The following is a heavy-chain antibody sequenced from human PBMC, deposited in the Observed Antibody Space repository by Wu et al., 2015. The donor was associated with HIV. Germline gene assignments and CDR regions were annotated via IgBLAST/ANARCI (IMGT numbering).Heavy chain of an antibody. CDR1: GGTFSSYA. D-gene: IGHD6-6*01. Sequence: QVQLVQSGAEVKKPGSSVKVSCKASGGTFSSYAISWVRQAPGQGLEWMGGIIPIFGTANYAQKFQGRVTITADESTSTAYMELSSLRSEDTAVYYCARDGGIAARPLGAFDYLGSKGQWYTVSS. J-gene: IGHJ3*02. CDR2: IIPIFGTA. CDR3: ARDGGIAARPLGAFDY. V-gene: IGHV1-69*12.